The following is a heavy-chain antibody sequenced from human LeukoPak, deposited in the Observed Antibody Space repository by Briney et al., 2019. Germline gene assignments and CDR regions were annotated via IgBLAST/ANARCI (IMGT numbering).Heavy chain of an antibody. V-gene: IGHV4-34*01. CDR3: ARGGVVPAASFDY. CDR2: INHSGST. CDR1: GGSFSGYY. Sequence: SETLSLTCAVYGGSFSGYYWSWIRQPPGKGLEWIGEINHSGSTNYNPSLKSRVTISVDTSKNQFSLKLSSVTAADTAVYYCARGGVVPAASFDYWGQGTLVTVSS. J-gene: IGHJ4*02. D-gene: IGHD2-2*01.